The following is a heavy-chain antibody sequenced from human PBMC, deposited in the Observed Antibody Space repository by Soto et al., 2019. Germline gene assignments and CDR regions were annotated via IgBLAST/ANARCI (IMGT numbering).Heavy chain of an antibody. V-gene: IGHV3-7*01. Sequence: EVQLVESGGGSVQPGGSLRLSCGASGFTFSTYWMSWVRQAPGKGLEWVANMKEDGSEKNYVDSVKGRFTISRDNAKNSLYLQMNRLRAEDTAVYYCARDRGYSTFDMWGQGAVVAVSS. D-gene: IGHD4-4*01. CDR1: GFTFSTYW. J-gene: IGHJ3*02. CDR2: MKEDGSEK. CDR3: ARDRGYSTFDM.